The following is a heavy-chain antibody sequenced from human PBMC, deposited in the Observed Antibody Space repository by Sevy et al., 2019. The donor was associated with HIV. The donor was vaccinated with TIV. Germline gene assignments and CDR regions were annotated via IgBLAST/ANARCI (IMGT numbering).Heavy chain of an antibody. CDR2: FYINGNT. CDR1: GFTVSSNY. V-gene: IGHV3-66*01. Sequence: GGSLRLSCAASGFTVSSNYMSWVRQAPGKGLEWDSIFYINGNTYYSDSVKGRFIISRDTSQNTVFLHMNSLRAEDTAVYYCVREAFCSSATCYRPYWGQGTLVTVSS. D-gene: IGHD2-2*01. CDR3: VREAFCSSATCYRPY. J-gene: IGHJ4*02.